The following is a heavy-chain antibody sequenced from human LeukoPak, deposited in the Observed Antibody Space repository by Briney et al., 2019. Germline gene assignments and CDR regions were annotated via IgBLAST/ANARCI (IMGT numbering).Heavy chain of an antibody. D-gene: IGHD1-14*01. CDR1: GGSISSYY. CDR3: ASSNPEGAFDI. CDR2: IYYSGST. V-gene: IGHV4-59*08. Sequence: SEALSLTCTVSGGSISSYYWSWIRQPPGKGLEWIGYIYYSGSTNYNPSLKSRVTISVDTSKNQFSLKLSSVTAADTAVYYCASSNPEGAFDIWGQGTMVTVSS. J-gene: IGHJ3*02.